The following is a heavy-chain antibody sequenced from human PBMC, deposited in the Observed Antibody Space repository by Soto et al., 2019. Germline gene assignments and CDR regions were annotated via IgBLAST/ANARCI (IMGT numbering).Heavy chain of an antibody. Sequence: SETLSLTCTVSGGSISSSSYHWGWIRQPPGKGLEWIGSIFYSGSTYYNPSLKSRVTISVDTSKNQFSLKLSSVTAADTAVYYCARSFWSGNWFDPWGQGTLVTVSS. V-gene: IGHV4-39*01. CDR3: ARSFWSGNWFDP. CDR2: IFYSGST. D-gene: IGHD3-3*01. CDR1: GGSISSSSYH. J-gene: IGHJ5*02.